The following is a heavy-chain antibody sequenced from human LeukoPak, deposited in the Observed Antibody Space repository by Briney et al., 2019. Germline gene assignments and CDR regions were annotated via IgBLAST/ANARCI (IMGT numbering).Heavy chain of an antibody. D-gene: IGHD3-10*01. CDR3: ARSDGYGLVGI. V-gene: IGHV4-4*07. CDR1: GGSFSNHF. J-gene: IGHJ3*02. CDR2: IYPSGNT. Sequence: PSETLSLTCSVSGGSFSNHFWSWVRQPAGKGLEWIGRIYPSGNTNYNPSLKSRVTLSVDTSKNHFSLTLSSVTAADTAMYYCARSDGYGLVGIWGQGTMVTVSS.